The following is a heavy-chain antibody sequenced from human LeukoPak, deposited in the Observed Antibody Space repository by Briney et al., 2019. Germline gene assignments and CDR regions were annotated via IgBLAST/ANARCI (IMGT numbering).Heavy chain of an antibody. V-gene: IGHV3-30*03. Sequence: PGRSLRLSCAASGFIFSTYGLHWVRQAPGKGLEWVAVIAYDGSHKYYADSVKGRITISRDNSKNTLYLQMNSLRAEDMAVYYCARDPGSAYYGVDFWGQGTLVTVSS. J-gene: IGHJ4*02. CDR3: ARDPGSAYYGVDF. D-gene: IGHD3-3*01. CDR2: IAYDGSHK. CDR1: GFIFSTYG.